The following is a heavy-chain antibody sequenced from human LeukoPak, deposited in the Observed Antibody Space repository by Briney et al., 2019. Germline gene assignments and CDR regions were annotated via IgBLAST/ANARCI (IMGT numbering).Heavy chain of an antibody. CDR2: INYSGST. CDR1: GAPISSNY. D-gene: IGHD6-19*01. J-gene: IGHJ4*02. CDR3: AGGSQWLVFDY. V-gene: IGHV4-59*01. Sequence: SETLSLTCSVSGAPISSNYWSWIRQPPGKGLEWIGYINYSGSTNYNPSLKSRVTISLDSSKHQLSLKLTSVTAADTAVYYCAGGSQWLVFDYWGQGSLVTVSS.